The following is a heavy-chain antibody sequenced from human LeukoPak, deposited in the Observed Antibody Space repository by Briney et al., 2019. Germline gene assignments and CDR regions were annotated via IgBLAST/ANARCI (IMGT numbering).Heavy chain of an antibody. Sequence: SQTLSLTCAISGDSVSSNSAAWNWIRQSPSRGLEWLGRTYYRSKWYNDYAVSVKSRITINPDTSKNQFSLQLNSVTPEDTAVYYCARVAYSSSWYGTDYYYYYMDVWGKGTTVTVSS. D-gene: IGHD6-13*01. CDR3: ARVAYSSSWYGTDYYYYYMDV. CDR1: GDSVSSNSAA. J-gene: IGHJ6*03. CDR2: TYYRSKWYN. V-gene: IGHV6-1*01.